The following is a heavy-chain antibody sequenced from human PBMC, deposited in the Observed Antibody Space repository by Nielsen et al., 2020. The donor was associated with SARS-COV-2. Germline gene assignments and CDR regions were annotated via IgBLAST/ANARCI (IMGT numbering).Heavy chain of an antibody. V-gene: IGHV1-18*01. CDR2: ISAYNGNT. J-gene: IGHJ5*02. CDR3: ARDTPIYGSGSYYRYWFDP. CDR1: GGTFSSYA. Sequence: ASVKVSCKASGGTFSSYAISWVRQAPGQGLEWMGWISAYNGNTNYAQKLQGRVTMTTDTSTSTAYMELRSLRSDDTAVYYCARDTPIYGSGSYYRYWFDPWGQGTLVTVSS. D-gene: IGHD3-10*01.